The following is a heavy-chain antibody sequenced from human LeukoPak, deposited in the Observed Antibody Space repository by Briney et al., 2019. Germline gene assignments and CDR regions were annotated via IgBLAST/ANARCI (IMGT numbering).Heavy chain of an antibody. V-gene: IGHV3-21*01. J-gene: IGHJ4*02. Sequence: PGGSLRLSCAASGFTFSSYSMNWVRQAPGKGLEWVSSISSSSSYIYYADSVTGRFTISRDNAKNSLYLQMNSLRVEDTAVYYXXXXATTERGHSYGLDYWGQGTLVTVSS. CDR3: XXXATTERGHSYGLDY. D-gene: IGHD5-18*01. CDR2: ISSSSSYI. CDR1: GFTFSSYS.